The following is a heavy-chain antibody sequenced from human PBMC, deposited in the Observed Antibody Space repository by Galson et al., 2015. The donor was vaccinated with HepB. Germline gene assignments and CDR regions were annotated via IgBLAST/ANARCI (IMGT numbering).Heavy chain of an antibody. V-gene: IGHV4-30-4*01. J-gene: IGHJ3*02. CDR1: GGSISSDNYY. D-gene: IGHD3-3*01. CDR2: IYYTGST. CDR3: ARAHYDFSLGSLGAFDI. Sequence: LSLTCTVSGGSISSDNYYWSWIRQPPGKGLEWIGYIYYTGSTDYTPSLRSRATIPLDTFKNHVSLKLTSMTAADTAVYYCARAHYDFSLGSLGAFDIWGQGTMVTVSS.